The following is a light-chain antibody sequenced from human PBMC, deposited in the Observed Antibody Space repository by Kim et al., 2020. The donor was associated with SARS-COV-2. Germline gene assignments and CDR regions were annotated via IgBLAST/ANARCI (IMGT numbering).Light chain of an antibody. Sequence: VTLSWFGGSCNVGLLVVNWAQPLPGAAPKVFSYNDEQRPSGVPDRFSGSRSSTSASLAISGLQSEDGADYYCATWDVSLNGWVFGGGTQLTVL. V-gene: IGLV1-44*01. CDR2: NDE. CDR3: ATWDVSLNGWV. J-gene: IGLJ3*02. CDR1: SCNVGLLV.